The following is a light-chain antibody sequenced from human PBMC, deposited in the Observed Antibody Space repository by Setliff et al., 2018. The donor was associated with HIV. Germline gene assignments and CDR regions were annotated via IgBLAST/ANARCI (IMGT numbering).Light chain of an antibody. CDR3: SSYSSSSTLI. V-gene: IGLV2-18*02. CDR1: SSDVGTYNR. Sequence: QSALTQPPSMSGPPGQSVTISCTGTSSDVGTYNRVSWYQQPPGTAPKLIIYEVTNRPSGVPDRFSGSKSGNTASLTISGLRAEDEAHYYCSSYSSSSTLIFGGGTKVTVL. CDR2: EVT. J-gene: IGLJ2*01.